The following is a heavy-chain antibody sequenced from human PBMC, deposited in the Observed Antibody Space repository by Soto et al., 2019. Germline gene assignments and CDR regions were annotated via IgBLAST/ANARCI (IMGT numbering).Heavy chain of an antibody. D-gene: IGHD6-19*01. V-gene: IGHV3-30-3*01. CDR3: ARDRVSRSGWDGGRH. CDR1: GFTFSSYA. Sequence: QVQLVESGGGVVQPGRSLRLSCAASGFTFSSYAMHWVRQAPGKGLEWVAVISYDGSNKYYADSVKGRFTISRDNSKNTLYLQMNSLRAEETAVYYCARDRVSRSGWDGGRHWGQGTLVTVSS. J-gene: IGHJ4*02. CDR2: ISYDGSNK.